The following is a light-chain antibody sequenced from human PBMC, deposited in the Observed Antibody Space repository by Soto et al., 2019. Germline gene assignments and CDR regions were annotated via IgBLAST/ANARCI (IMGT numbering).Light chain of an antibody. J-gene: IGLJ2*01. CDR2: DVS. V-gene: IGLV2-14*03. Sequence: QAVVTQPASVSGSPGQSITISCTGTSSDVGAYNYVSWYQHHPGKAPKLLIYDVSHRPSGVSNRFSGSKSGNTASLTISGLQAEDEADYYCSSYTSSSTVVFGGGTQLTVL. CDR3: SSYTSSSTVV. CDR1: SSDVGAYNY.